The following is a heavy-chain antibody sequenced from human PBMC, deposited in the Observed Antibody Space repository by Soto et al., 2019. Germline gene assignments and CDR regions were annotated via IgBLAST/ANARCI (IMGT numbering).Heavy chain of an antibody. V-gene: IGHV1-69*01. CDR3: GRVRPSNHGSNFSNAMDV. D-gene: IGHD1-26*01. CDR1: GGTLSNYA. Sequence: QVQLVQSGAEVKKPGSSVKVSCKASGGTLSNYAFTWVRQAPGQGLEWMGGIIPIFNTANYAQKFQGRVALTADEPTSTAYVEVTGPRSEATAVYYSGRVRPSNHGSNFSNAMDVLGQGPTVTVS. CDR2: IIPIFNTA. J-gene: IGHJ6*02.